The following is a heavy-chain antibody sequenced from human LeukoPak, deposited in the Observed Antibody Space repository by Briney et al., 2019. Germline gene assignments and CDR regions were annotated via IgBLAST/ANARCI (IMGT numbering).Heavy chain of an antibody. V-gene: IGHV3-11*03. J-gene: IGHJ4*02. D-gene: IGHD3-16*01. CDR2: ISSSSSYT. CDR3: ASGGGDQYYFDY. CDR1: GFTFSDYY. Sequence: GGSLRLSCAASGFTFSDYYMSWIRQAPGKGLEWVSYISSSSSYTNYADSVKGRFTISRDNDKNSLYLQMNSLRAEDTAVYYCASGGGDQYYFDYWGQGTLVTVSS.